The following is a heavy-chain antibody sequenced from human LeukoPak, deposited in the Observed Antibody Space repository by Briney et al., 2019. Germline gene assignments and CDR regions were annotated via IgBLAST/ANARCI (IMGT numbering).Heavy chain of an antibody. Sequence: GESLKISCKGSGYIFTTYWIGWVRQMPGKGLEWMGIIYPGDSDPRYSPSFQGQVTISADKSISTAYLQWTSLKASDTAMYYCANSVAVAGTALDYWGQGTLVTVSS. CDR1: GYIFTTYW. CDR2: IYPGDSDP. CDR3: ANSVAVAGTALDY. D-gene: IGHD6-19*01. V-gene: IGHV5-51*01. J-gene: IGHJ4*02.